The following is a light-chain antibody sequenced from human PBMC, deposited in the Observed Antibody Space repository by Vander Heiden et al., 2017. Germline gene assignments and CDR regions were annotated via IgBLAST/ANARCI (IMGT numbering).Light chain of an antibody. J-gene: IGLJ1*01. CDR2: GNS. V-gene: IGLV1-40*01. CDR3: QSYDSSLSVSYV. CDR1: SSNIGAGYD. Sequence: QSVLTQPPSVSGAPGQRVTISCTGSSSNIGAGYDVPWYQQLPGTAPKLLIYGNSNRPSGVPDRFSGSKSGTSASLAITGLQAEDEADYYCQSYDSSLSVSYVFGTGTKVTVL.